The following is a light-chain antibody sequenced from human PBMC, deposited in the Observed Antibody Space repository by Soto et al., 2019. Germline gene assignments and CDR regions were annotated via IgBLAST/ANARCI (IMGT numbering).Light chain of an antibody. Sequence: IQMTQSPSSLSASVGDRVTITCRASQRITTYLSWYQQKPGNAPKLLITTSGTLQRGVPSRFTGSRSGTDFTLTITNLQREDFATYFCQQTYSTPYTFGLGTKLEIK. CDR2: TSG. V-gene: IGKV1-39*01. J-gene: IGKJ2*01. CDR1: QRITTY. CDR3: QQTYSTPYT.